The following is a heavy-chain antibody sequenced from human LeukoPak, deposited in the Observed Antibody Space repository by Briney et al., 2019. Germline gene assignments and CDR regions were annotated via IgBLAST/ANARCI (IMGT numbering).Heavy chain of an antibody. V-gene: IGHV3-23*01. CDR2: ISGSGGST. J-gene: IGHJ4*02. CDR3: AKVRSDITMIVDSFDY. CDR1: GFTFSSYS. Sequence: GGSLRLSCAASGFTFSSYSMNWVRQAPGKGLEWVSAISGSGGSTYYADAVKGRFTISRDNSKNTLYLQMNSLRAEDTAVYYCAKVRSDITMIVDSFDYWGQGTLVTVSS. D-gene: IGHD3-22*01.